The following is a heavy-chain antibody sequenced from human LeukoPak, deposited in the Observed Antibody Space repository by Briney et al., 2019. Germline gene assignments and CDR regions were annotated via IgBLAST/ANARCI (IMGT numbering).Heavy chain of an antibody. V-gene: IGHV4-31*03. D-gene: IGHD3-10*01. CDR3: ARENVMVRGVSNWFDP. CDR1: GGSVSSGGYY. CDR2: IYYSGST. Sequence: SETLSLTCIVSGGSVSSGGYYWSWIRQHPGKGLEWIGYIYYSGSTYYNPSLKSRVTISVDTSKNQFSLKLSSVTAADTAVYYCARENVMVRGVSNWFDPWGQGTLVTVSS. J-gene: IGHJ5*02.